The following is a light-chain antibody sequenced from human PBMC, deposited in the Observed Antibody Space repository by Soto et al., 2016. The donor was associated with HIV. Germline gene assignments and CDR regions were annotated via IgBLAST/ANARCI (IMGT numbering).Light chain of an antibody. J-gene: IGLJ2*01. Sequence: SYELTQPPSVSVAPGKTASITCGGNNIGSQSVQWYQQKAGQAPVLVVYDDSDRPSGIPARLSGSKSGNTATLTISGTQAMDEADYYCQAWDSSSVVFGGGTKLTVL. CDR3: QAWDSSSVV. V-gene: IGLV3-21*01. CDR1: NIGSQS. CDR2: DDS.